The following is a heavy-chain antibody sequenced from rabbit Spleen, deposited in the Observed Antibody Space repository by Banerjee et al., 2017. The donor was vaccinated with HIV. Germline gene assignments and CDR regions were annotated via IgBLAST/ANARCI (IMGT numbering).Heavy chain of an antibody. D-gene: IGHD8-1*01. J-gene: IGHJ6*01. CDR3: ARDTGSSFSSYGMDL. Sequence: QQQLEESGGGLVKPGGTLTLTCKASGIDFSSDTYMRWVRQAPGKGLEWIACIYTGGSGSTYYASWAKGRFTISRTWSTTVTLQMTSLTAADTATYFCARDTGSSFSSYGMDLWGQGTLVTV. CDR1: GIDFSSDTY. V-gene: IGHV1S45*01. CDR2: IYTGGSGST.